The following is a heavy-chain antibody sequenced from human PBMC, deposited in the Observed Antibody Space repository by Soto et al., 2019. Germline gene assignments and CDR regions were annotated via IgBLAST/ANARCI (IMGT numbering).Heavy chain of an antibody. CDR2: ISGSGGST. Sequence: GGSLRPSCAASGFTFSSYAMSWVRQAPGKGLEWVSAISGSGGSTYYADSVKGRFTISRGNSKNTLYLQMKSLRAEDTAVYYCARDPPATRHGMDVWGQGTTVTVSS. J-gene: IGHJ6*02. CDR3: ARDPPATRHGMDV. V-gene: IGHV3-23*01. CDR1: GFTFSSYA.